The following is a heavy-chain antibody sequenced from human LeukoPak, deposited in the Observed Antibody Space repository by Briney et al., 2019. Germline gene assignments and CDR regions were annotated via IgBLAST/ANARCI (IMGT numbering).Heavy chain of an antibody. D-gene: IGHD3/OR15-3a*01. J-gene: IGHJ4*02. V-gene: IGHV4-39*01. CDR2: IYYSGSP. CDR1: GGSISSNSYY. CDR3: ARWRTARTGFDY. Sequence: SETLSLTCTVSGGSISSNSYYWGWIRQPPGKGLEWIGSIYYSGSPYYNPSLKSRVTISVDTSKNQFSLKVISVTAADTAVYYCARWRTARTGFDYWGQGTLVTVSS.